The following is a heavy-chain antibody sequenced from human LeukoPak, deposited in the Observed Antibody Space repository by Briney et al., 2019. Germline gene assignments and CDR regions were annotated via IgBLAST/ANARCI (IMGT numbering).Heavy chain of an antibody. CDR3: AREQWVAVKDYYYGMDV. Sequence: PGGSLRLSCAASGFTVSSNYMSWVRQAPGKGLEWVSVIYSGGSTYYADSVKGRFTISRDNSKNTLYLQMNSLRAEDTAVYYCAREQWVAVKDYYYGMDVWGQGTTVTVSS. CDR2: IYSGGST. CDR1: GFTVSSNY. V-gene: IGHV3-66*01. D-gene: IGHD6-19*01. J-gene: IGHJ6*02.